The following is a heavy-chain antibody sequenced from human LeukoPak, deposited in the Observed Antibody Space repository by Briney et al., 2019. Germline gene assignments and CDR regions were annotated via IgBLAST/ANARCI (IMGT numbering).Heavy chain of an antibody. D-gene: IGHD4-11*01. CDR3: ARIGQYYSIKGEDAFDI. V-gene: IGHV1-2*06. Sequence: ASVKVSCMASGYTFTGYYMHWVRQAPGQGLEWMGRINPNSGGTNYAQKFQGRVTMTRDTSISTAYMELSRLRSDDTAVYYCARIGQYYSIKGEDAFDIWGQGTMVTVSS. J-gene: IGHJ3*02. CDR2: INPNSGGT. CDR1: GYTFTGYY.